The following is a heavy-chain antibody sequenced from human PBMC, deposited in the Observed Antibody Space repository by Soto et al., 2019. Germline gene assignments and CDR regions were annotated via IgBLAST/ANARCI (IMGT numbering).Heavy chain of an antibody. CDR1: GYPFTTYG. CDR2: ISTYNGNT. Sequence: QVQLVQSGDEVKKPGASVKVSCKASGYPFTTYGITWVRQAPGQGLEWMGWISTYNGNTNYAQSLQGRDTMTRGTSSTTAYMELRSLRSDDTAVYYCARVMTTFGVVSKGPDHWGQGTLVTVPS. V-gene: IGHV1-18*04. J-gene: IGHJ4*02. CDR3: ARVMTTFGVVSKGPDH. D-gene: IGHD3-3*01.